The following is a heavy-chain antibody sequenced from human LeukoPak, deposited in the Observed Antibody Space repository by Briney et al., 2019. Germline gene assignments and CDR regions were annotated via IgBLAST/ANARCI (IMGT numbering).Heavy chain of an antibody. CDR3: ARSYGSGRDNWFDP. CDR1: GGSISIYY. D-gene: IGHD3-10*01. CDR2: VYYSGST. V-gene: IGHV4-59*12. J-gene: IGHJ5*02. Sequence: SETLSLTCTVSGGSISIYYWSWIREPPGKGLEWIGYVYYSGSTNYNPSLMSRVTISVDTSENQFSLKLSSVTAADTAVYYCARSYGSGRDNWFDPWGQGTLVTVSS.